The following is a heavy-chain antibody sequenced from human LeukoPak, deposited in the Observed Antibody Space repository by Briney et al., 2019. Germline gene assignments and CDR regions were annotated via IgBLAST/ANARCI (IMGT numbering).Heavy chain of an antibody. J-gene: IGHJ4*02. D-gene: IGHD3-22*01. CDR2: IKQDGSEK. CDR1: GFTFSSYW. V-gene: IGHV3-7*01. Sequence: GGSLRLSCAASGFTFSSYWMSWVRQAPGKGLDWVANIKQDGSEKYYVDSVKGRFTISRDNAKNSLYLQMNSLRAEDTAVYYCARDLYYYDSSGYLLWDYWGQGTLVTVSS. CDR3: ARDLYYYDSSGYLLWDY.